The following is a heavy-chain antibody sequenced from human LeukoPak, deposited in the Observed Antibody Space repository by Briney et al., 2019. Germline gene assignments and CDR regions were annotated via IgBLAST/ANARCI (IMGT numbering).Heavy chain of an antibody. CDR3: ANALSMVRGVIAPLDY. Sequence: GGSLRLSCAASGFTFRSYAMSWVRQAPGKGLEWVSGISGSGGSTYYADSVKGRFTISRDNSKNTVYLQINSLRAEDTAVYRCANALSMVRGVIAPLDYWGQGTLVTVSS. V-gene: IGHV3-23*01. J-gene: IGHJ4*02. CDR2: ISGSGGST. D-gene: IGHD3-10*01. CDR1: GFTFRSYA.